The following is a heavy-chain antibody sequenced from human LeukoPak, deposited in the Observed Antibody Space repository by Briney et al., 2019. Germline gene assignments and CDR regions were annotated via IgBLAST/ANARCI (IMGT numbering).Heavy chain of an antibody. CDR3: GRPTKFWLIQGDGVDV. Sequence: PGASLRLSCGASGFTFTTYAMTWVRQAPGKGLEWVSSIGAGGAATFYSDSVKGRFTISRDNSMNTLYLQMSSLRADDTAVYYCGRPTKFWLIQGDGVDVWGQGTTVTVSS. V-gene: IGHV3-23*01. CDR1: GFTFTTYA. CDR2: IGAGGAAT. D-gene: IGHD6-19*01. J-gene: IGHJ6*02.